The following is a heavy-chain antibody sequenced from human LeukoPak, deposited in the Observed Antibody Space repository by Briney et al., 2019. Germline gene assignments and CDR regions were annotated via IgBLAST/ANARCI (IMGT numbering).Heavy chain of an antibody. D-gene: IGHD2-2*01. J-gene: IGHJ5*02. Sequence: SETLSLTCTVSGGSSSSSRYYWGWIRQPPGKGLEWIGSIYYSGSTYYNPSLKSRVTISVDTSKNQFSLKLSSVTAADTAVYYCARHPYQLLWLSWFDPWGQGTLVTVSS. CDR1: GGSSSSSRYY. CDR2: IYYSGST. CDR3: ARHPYQLLWLSWFDP. V-gene: IGHV4-39*01.